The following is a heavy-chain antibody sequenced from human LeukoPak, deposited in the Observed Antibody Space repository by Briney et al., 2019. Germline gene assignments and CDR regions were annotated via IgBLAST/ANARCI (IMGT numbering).Heavy chain of an antibody. V-gene: IGHV3-30*18. J-gene: IGHJ4*02. Sequence: GGSLRLSCAASGFTFSSYGMHWVRQAPGKGLEWVAVISYDGSNKYYADSVKGRFTISRDNSKNTLYLQMNSLRAEDTAVYYCAKGGDFWSGYSAHYFDYWGQGTLVTVSS. CDR1: GFTFSSYG. D-gene: IGHD3-3*01. CDR2: ISYDGSNK. CDR3: AKGGDFWSGYSAHYFDY.